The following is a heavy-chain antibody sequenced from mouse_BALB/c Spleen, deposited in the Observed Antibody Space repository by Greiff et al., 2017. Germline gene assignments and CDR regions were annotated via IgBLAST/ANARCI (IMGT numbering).Heavy chain of an antibody. Sequence: QVQLQQPGAELVMPGASVKMSCKASGYTFTDYWMHWVKQRPGQGLEWIGAIDTSDSYTSYNQKFKGKATLTVDESSSTAYMQLSSLTSEDSAVYYCARAMRYKHFDYWGQGTTLTVSS. CDR1: GYTFTDYW. V-gene: IGHV1-69*01. CDR3: ARAMRYKHFDY. CDR2: IDTSDSYT. J-gene: IGHJ2*01. D-gene: IGHD2-14*01.